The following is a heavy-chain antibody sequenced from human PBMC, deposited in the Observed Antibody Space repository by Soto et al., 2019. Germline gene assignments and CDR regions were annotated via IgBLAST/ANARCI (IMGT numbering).Heavy chain of an antibody. CDR3: SRSLDS. J-gene: IGHJ4*02. Sequence: GGSLRLSCAASGFAFSSFWMDWVRQAPGKGLEWVANINPDGGEKHYVDSVKGRFTISRDNAKNSLYLQMSSLTAEDSALYYCSRSLDSWGQGTRVTVPQ. CDR1: GFAFSSFW. V-gene: IGHV3-7*01. CDR2: INPDGGEK.